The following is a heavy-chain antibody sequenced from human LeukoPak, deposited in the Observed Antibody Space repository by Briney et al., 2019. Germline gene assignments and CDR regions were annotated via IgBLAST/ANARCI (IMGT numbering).Heavy chain of an antibody. J-gene: IGHJ4*02. D-gene: IGHD3-22*01. V-gene: IGHV1-2*04. CDR2: INPDSGGT. CDR1: GYTFSGCY. CDR3: ARETSDSSTYYHDY. Sequence: ASVKVSCKASGYTFSGCYIHWVRQAPGQGLEWMGRINPDSGGTNYAQKFQGWVTMTRDTSISTAYMELSRLTSDDTAVYYCARETSDSSTYYHDYWGQGTLATVSS.